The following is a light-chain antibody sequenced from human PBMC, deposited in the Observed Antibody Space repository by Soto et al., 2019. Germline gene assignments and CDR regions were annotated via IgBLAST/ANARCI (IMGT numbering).Light chain of an antibody. CDR1: QSISSW. Sequence: DIQMTQSPSTLSASVGDRVTITCRASQSISSWLAWYQQKPGKAPKLLIYDASSLESGVPSRFSGSGSGTEFTLTISSLQPDDFANYYCQQYNSYYLTFGGGTKVEIK. CDR3: QQYNSYYLT. V-gene: IGKV1-5*01. J-gene: IGKJ4*01. CDR2: DAS.